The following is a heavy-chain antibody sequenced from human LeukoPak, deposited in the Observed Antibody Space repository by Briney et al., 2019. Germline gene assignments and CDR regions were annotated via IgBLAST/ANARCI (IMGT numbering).Heavy chain of an antibody. CDR1: GFTFSTYG. CDR3: ARGRSLTTSPDY. D-gene: IGHD6-6*01. CDR2: IWFDGSNK. Sequence: PGGSLRLSCAASGFTFSTYGMHWVRQAPGKGLEWVAVIWFDGSNKYYADSVKGRFTVSRDNSKSTLYLQMTSLGAEDTAVYYCARGRSLTTSPDYWGQGTLVTVSS. V-gene: IGHV3-33*01. J-gene: IGHJ4*02.